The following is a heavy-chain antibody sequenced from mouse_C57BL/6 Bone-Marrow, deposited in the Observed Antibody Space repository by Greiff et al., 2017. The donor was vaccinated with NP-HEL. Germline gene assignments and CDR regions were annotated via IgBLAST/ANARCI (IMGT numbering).Heavy chain of an antibody. Sequence: EVQGVESGEGLVKPGGSLKLSCAASGFTFSSYAMSWVRQTPEKRLEWVAYISSGGDYIYYADTVKGRFTISRDNARNTLYLQMSSLKSEDTAMYYCTREGNPTHYAMDYWGQGTSVTVSS. CDR2: ISSGGDYI. CDR3: TREGNPTHYAMDY. CDR1: GFTFSSYA. J-gene: IGHJ4*01. V-gene: IGHV5-9-1*02. D-gene: IGHD4-1*02.